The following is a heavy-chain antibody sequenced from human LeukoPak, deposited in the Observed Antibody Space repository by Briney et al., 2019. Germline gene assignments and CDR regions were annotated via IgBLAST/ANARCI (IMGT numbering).Heavy chain of an antibody. CDR1: GVSVNSGDYY. CDR2: IYSSGTT. V-gene: IGHV4-39*01. CDR3: TRRLGTATTSVVDY. D-gene: IGHD1-7*01. Sequence: SETLSLTCTVSGVSVNSGDYYWGWIPQSPGKSLEGIGNIYSSGTTYYNPSLKSRVIISMDTSRNQFSLNLSSVTAADTAVYFCTRRLGTATTSVVDYWGQGTLVTVSS. J-gene: IGHJ4*02.